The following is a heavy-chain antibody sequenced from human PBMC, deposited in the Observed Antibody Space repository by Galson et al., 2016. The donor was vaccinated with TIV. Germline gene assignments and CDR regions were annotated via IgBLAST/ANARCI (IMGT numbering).Heavy chain of an antibody. V-gene: IGHV4-4*07. D-gene: IGHD5-18*01. Sequence: SETLSLTCTVSGGSVTSSQWSWIRQPAGKGLEWIGRVYPSGNTNYSPSLKSLVTMSLDTSKNQFSLNLMSVTAADTAVYYCAKEGYSYRLSWGQGILVTVSS. CDR3: AKEGYSYRLS. J-gene: IGHJ4*02. CDR1: GGSVTSSQ. CDR2: VYPSGNT.